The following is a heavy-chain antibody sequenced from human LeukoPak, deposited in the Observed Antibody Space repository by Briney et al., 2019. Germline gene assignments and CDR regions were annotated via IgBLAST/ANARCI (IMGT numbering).Heavy chain of an antibody. Sequence: ASVKVSCKASGYTFTGYYMHWVRQAPGQGLEWMGWINPNSGGTNYAPKFQGRVTMTTEPSTSTAYMELRRLRSDHTAVYYCARDRGYSYGTKYYFDYWGQGTLVTVSS. D-gene: IGHD5-18*01. J-gene: IGHJ4*02. V-gene: IGHV1-2*02. CDR1: GYTFTGYY. CDR2: INPNSGGT. CDR3: ARDRGYSYGTKYYFDY.